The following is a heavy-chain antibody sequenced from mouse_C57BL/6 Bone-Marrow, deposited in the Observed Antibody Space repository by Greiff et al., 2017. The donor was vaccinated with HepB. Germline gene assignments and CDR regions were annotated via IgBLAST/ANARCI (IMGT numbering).Heavy chain of an antibody. D-gene: IGHD1-1*01. CDR2: IYPRDGST. J-gene: IGHJ1*03. Sequence: VQLQESDAELVKPGASVKISCKVSGYTFTDHTIHWMKQRPEQGLEWIGYIYPRDGSTKYNEKFKGKATLTADKSSSTAYMQLNSLTSEDSAVYFCARGYYGSRGYFDVWGTGTTVTVSS. CDR1: GYTFTDHT. V-gene: IGHV1-78*01. CDR3: ARGYYGSRGYFDV.